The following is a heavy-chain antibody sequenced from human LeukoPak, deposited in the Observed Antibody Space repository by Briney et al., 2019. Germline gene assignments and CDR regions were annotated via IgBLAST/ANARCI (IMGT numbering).Heavy chain of an antibody. Sequence: PGGSLRLSCAASGFTFSSYGMHWVRQAPGKGLEGVAVIWYDGSNKYYADSVKGRFTISRDNSKNTLYLQMNSLRAEDTAVYYCARDSYSGRDTPDYWGQGTLVTVSS. CDR3: ARDSYSGRDTPDY. J-gene: IGHJ4*02. CDR1: GFTFSSYG. D-gene: IGHD1-26*01. CDR2: IWYDGSNK. V-gene: IGHV3-33*01.